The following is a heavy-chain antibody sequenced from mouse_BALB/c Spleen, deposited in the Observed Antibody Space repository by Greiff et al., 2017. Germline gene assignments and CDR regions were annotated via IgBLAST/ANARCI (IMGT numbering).Heavy chain of an antibody. V-gene: IGHV1S127*01. Sequence: QVQLQQSGPQLVRPGASVKISCKASGYSFTSYWMHWVKQRPGQGLEWIGMIDPSDSETRLNQKFKDKATLTVDKSSSTAYMQLSSPTSEDSAVYYCARGDYGLFADWGQGTLVTVSA. CDR2: IDPSDSET. J-gene: IGHJ3*01. D-gene: IGHD1-2*01. CDR1: GYSFTSYW. CDR3: ARGDYGLFAD.